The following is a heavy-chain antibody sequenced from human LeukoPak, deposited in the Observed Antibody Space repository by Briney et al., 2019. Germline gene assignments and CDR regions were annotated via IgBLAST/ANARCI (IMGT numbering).Heavy chain of an antibody. V-gene: IGHV3-9*01. J-gene: IGHJ4*02. CDR2: ISWNSGSI. CDR3: AKGPDSSSWRFYFDY. CDR1: GFTFDDYA. D-gene: IGHD6-13*01. Sequence: GGSLRLSCAASGFTFDDYAMHWVRQAPGKGLEWVSGISWNSGSIGYADSVKGRFTISRDNAKNSLYLQMNSLRAEDTALYYCAKGPDSSSWRFYFDYWGQGTLVAVSS.